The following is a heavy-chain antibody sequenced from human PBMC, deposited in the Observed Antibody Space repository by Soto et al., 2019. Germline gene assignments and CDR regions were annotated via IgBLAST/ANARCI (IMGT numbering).Heavy chain of an antibody. CDR2: INPSGGST. V-gene: IGHV1-46*01. Sequence: GASVKVSCKASGYTFTSYYMHWVRQAPGQGLEWMGIINPSGGSTSYAQKFQGRVTMTRDTSTSTVYMELSSLRSEDTAVYYCARDQVVVVVVADTTLPLSSYYYGMDVWGQGTTVTVSS. CDR3: ARDQVVVVVVADTTLPLSSYYYGMDV. CDR1: GYTFTSYY. J-gene: IGHJ6*02. D-gene: IGHD2-15*01.